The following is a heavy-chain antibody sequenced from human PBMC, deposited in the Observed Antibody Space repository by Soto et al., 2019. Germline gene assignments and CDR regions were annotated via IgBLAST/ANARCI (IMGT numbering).Heavy chain of an antibody. J-gene: IGHJ4*02. CDR3: ARDQPCSSTSCYASLDY. D-gene: IGHD2-2*01. Sequence: QVQLVESGGGVVQPGRSLRLSCAASGFTFSSYGMHWVRQAPGKGLEWVAVIWSDGSNKYYADSVKGRFTISRDNSKNTLYLQMNSLRAEDTAVYYCARDQPCSSTSCYASLDYWGQGTLVTVSS. CDR2: IWSDGSNK. V-gene: IGHV3-33*01. CDR1: GFTFSSYG.